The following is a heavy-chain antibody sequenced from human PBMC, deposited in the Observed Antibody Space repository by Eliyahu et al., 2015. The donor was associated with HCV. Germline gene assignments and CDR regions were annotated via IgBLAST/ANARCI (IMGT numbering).Heavy chain of an antibody. Sequence: QVQLVESGGGVVQPGRSLGLXCAASGFXFXSYXMHWVRQAPGKGLEWVAVISYDGSTKYYPDSVKGRFTISRDNSKNTLYLQMNSVRGDDTAVYYCAKEDYDSGWGNSEYFQHWGQGTLVTVSS. CDR1: GFXFXSYX. CDR3: AKEDYDSGWGNSEYFQH. D-gene: IGHD3-22*01. V-gene: IGHV3-30*18. J-gene: IGHJ1*01. CDR2: ISYDGSTK.